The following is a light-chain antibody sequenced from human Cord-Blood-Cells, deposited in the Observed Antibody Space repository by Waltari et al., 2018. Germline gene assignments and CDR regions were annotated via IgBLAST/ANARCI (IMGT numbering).Light chain of an antibody. Sequence: QSALTQPASVSGSPGQSITISCTGTSSDVGGYNYVSWYQQHPGKAPKLMIYDVSKRPSWVSNRFSGSKSGNTASLTISGLQAEDEADYYCSSYTSSSTFWVFGGGTKLTVL. J-gene: IGLJ3*02. CDR3: SSYTSSSTFWV. CDR1: SSDVGGYNY. CDR2: DVS. V-gene: IGLV2-14*01.